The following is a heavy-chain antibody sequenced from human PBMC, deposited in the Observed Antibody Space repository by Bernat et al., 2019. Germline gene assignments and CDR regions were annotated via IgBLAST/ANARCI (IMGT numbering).Heavy chain of an antibody. D-gene: IGHD6-6*01. V-gene: IGHV3-11*06. CDR1: GFTFSDYY. CDR2: ISSSSSYT. J-gene: IGHJ4*02. Sequence: QVQLVESGGGLVKPGGSLRLSCAASGFTFSDYYMSWIRQAPGKGLEWVSYISSSSSYTNYADSVKGRFTISRDNAKNSLYLQMNSLRAEEPAVYYCARAARLGGLGYWGQGTLVTVSS. CDR3: ARAARLGGLGY.